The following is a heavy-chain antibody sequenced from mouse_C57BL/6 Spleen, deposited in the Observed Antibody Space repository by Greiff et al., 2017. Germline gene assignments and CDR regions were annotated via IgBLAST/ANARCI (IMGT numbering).Heavy chain of an antibody. Sequence: VQLQQSGPELVKPGASVKISCKASGYSFTSYYIHWVKQRPGQGLEWIGWIYPGSGNTKYNEKFKGKATLTADTSSSTAYMQRSSLTSEDSAVYYCARLNWGLDYWGQGTTLTVSS. V-gene: IGHV1-66*01. CDR2: IYPGSGNT. CDR3: ARLNWGLDY. D-gene: IGHD4-1*01. J-gene: IGHJ2*01. CDR1: GYSFTSYY.